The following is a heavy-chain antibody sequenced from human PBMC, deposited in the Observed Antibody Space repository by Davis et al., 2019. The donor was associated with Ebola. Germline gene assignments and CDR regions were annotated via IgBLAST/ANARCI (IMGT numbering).Heavy chain of an antibody. CDR3: AHSGIDY. D-gene: IGHD2-15*01. CDR2: IKQDGSEK. Sequence: GGSLRLSCVASGFTSSNYWMTWVRQAPVRGLEWVANIKQDGSEKQYVDSVRGRFTISRDNSKNTLYLQMNSLRAEDTAVYYCAHSGIDYWGQGTLVTVSS. J-gene: IGHJ4*02. V-gene: IGHV3-7*01. CDR1: GFTSSNYW.